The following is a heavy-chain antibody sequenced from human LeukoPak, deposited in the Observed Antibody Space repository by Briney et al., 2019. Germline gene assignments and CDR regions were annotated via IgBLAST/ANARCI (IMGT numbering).Heavy chain of an antibody. CDR2: IYWNDDK. CDR1: GLSLNTNAVG. D-gene: IGHD3-10*01. V-gene: IGHV2-5*01. CDR3: AHRENYYTSGSFDY. J-gene: IGHJ4*02. Sequence: SGPTLVNPTQTLTLTCTFSGLSLNTNAVGVGWIRQPPGKALEWLALIYWNDDKRYSPSLKTRLTITKDTSNNKVVLTMTNMDPVDTATYYCAHRENYYTSGSFDYWGQGTLVTVSS.